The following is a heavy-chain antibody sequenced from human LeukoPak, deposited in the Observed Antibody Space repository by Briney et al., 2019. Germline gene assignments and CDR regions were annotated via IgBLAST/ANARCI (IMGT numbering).Heavy chain of an antibody. CDR1: GYTLTELS. J-gene: IGHJ3*02. CDR3: ARGGYYGSGSYFDAFDI. Sequence: GASVKVSCKVSGYTLTELSMHWVRQAPGQGLEWMGWINPNSGGTNYAQKFQGWVTMTRDTSISTAYMELSRLRSDDTAVYYCARGGYYGSGSYFDAFDIWGQGTMVTVSS. D-gene: IGHD3-10*01. V-gene: IGHV1-2*04. CDR2: INPNSGGT.